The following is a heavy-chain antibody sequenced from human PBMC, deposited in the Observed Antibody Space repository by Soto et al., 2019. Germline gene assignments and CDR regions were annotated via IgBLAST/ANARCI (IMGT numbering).Heavy chain of an antibody. CDR2: IYYSGST. CDR3: ARHGSPYDYIRGSYREPYFDY. J-gene: IGHJ4*02. Sequence: SETLSLTCTVSGGSISSYYWSWIRQPPGKGLEWIGYIYYSGSTNYNPSLKSRVTISVDTSKNQFSLKLSSVTAADTAVYYCARHGSPYDYIRGSYREPYFDYWGQGTLVTVSS. D-gene: IGHD3-16*02. V-gene: IGHV4-59*08. CDR1: GGSISSYY.